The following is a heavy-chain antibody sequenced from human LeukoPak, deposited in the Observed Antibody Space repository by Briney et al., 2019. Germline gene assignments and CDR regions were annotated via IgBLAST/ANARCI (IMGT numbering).Heavy chain of an antibody. CDR3: ARPGYSGYDALDY. CDR2: IYPGDSDT. V-gene: IGHV5-51*01. D-gene: IGHD5-12*01. J-gene: IGHJ4*02. CDR1: GYSFTNYW. Sequence: GESLKISCKGSGYSFTNYWIGWVRQMPGKGLEWMGIIYPGDSDTRVSPSFQGQVTISADKSISTAYLQWSSLKASDTAIYYCARPGYSGYDALDYWGQGTLVTVSS.